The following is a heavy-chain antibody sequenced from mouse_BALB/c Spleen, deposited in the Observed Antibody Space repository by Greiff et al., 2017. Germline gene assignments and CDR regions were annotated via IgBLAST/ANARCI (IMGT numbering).Heavy chain of an antibody. CDR2: INPDSSTI. CDR3: ARPTIYYAMDY. CDR1: GFDFSRYW. Sequence: EVKLLASGGGLVQPGGSLKLSCAASGFDFSRYWMSWVRQAPGKGLEWIGEINPDSSTINYTPSLKDKFIISRDNAKNTLYLQMSKVRSEDTALYYCARPTIYYAMDYWGQGTSVTVSS. V-gene: IGHV4-1*02. J-gene: IGHJ4*01.